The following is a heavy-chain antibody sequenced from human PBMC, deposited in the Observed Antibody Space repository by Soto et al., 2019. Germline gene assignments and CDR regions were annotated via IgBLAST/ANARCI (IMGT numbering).Heavy chain of an antibody. J-gene: IGHJ5*02. D-gene: IGHD3-10*01. Sequence: QVQLVQSGAEVKKPGASVKVSCKVSGYTLTELSMHWVRQAPGKGLEWMGGFDPEDGETIYAQKFQGRDPMSGGKPTHTAYLELSRMSSLGTGVYYCATSKGVINWFDPWGQGTLVTVSS. CDR2: FDPEDGET. CDR3: ATSKGVINWFDP. CDR1: GYTLTELS. V-gene: IGHV1-24*01.